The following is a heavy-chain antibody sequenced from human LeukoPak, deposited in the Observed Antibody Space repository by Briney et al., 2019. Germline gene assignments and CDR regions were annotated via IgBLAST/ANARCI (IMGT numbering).Heavy chain of an antibody. Sequence: SXXLSLTCTVSGGSISSYYWSWIRQPPGKGLEWIGYIDDSGSTNYNPSLKSRVTISVDTSKNQFSLKLSSVTAADTAVYYCARERGDFRFVDIWGQGTMVIVSS. D-gene: IGHD3-16*01. V-gene: IGHV4-59*01. J-gene: IGHJ3*02. CDR2: IDDSGST. CDR3: ARERGDFRFVDI. CDR1: GGSISSYY.